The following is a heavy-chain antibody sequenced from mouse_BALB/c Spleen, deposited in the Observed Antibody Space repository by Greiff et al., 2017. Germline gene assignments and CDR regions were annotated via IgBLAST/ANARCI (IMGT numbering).Heavy chain of an antibody. V-gene: IGHV1S135*01. CDR2: IDPFNGGT. Sequence: VHVKQSGPELMKPGASVKISCKASGYSFTSYYMHWVKQSHGKSLEWIGYIDPFNGGTSYNQKFKGKATLTVDKSSSTAYMHLSSLTSEDSAVYYCARGTARASYFDYWGQGTTLTVSS. D-gene: IGHD3-2*01. J-gene: IGHJ2*01. CDR3: ARGTARASYFDY. CDR1: GYSFTSYY.